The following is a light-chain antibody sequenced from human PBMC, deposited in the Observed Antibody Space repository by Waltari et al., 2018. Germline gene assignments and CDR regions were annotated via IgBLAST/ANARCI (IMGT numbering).Light chain of an antibody. CDR2: GAS. V-gene: IGKV3D-15*01. J-gene: IGKJ2*01. CDR1: HSVSRT. Sequence: EIEMTQSPATLSLSPGDIFILSCRASHSVSRTLGWYQQKPGQSPKLLIYGASLRATGIPARFSGSGSGTEFTLTISSLQSEDFAVYYCQHYNKWPYAFGQGTKLEIK. CDR3: QHYNKWPYA.